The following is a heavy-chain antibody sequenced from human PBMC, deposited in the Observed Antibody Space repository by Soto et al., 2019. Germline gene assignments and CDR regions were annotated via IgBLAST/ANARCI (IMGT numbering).Heavy chain of an antibody. CDR3: ARVASSSSPYYYGMDV. D-gene: IGHD6-6*01. V-gene: IGHV1-3*01. CDR2: INAGNGDT. CDR1: GYTFTSYV. J-gene: IGHJ6*02. Sequence: ASVKVSCKASGYTFTSYVTHWVRQSPGQRLEWMGWINAGNGDTKFSQKFQGRVTITRDTSASTAYMELSSLRSEDTAVYYCARVASSSSPYYYGMDVWGQGTTVTVSS.